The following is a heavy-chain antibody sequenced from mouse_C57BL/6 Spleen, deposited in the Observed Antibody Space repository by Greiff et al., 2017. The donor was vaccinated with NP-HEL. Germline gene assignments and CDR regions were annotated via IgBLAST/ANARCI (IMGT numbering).Heavy chain of an antibody. CDR1: GYTFTDYN. D-gene: IGHD1-1*01. Sequence: EVQLQQSGPELVKPGASVKMSCKASGYTFTDYNMHWVKQSHGKSLEWIGYINPNNGGTSYNQKFKGKATLTVNKSSSTAYMELRSLTSEDSAVYYCARGGFYYYGSSYGVDYWGQGTTLTVSS. CDR3: ARGGFYYYGSSYGVDY. V-gene: IGHV1-22*01. J-gene: IGHJ2*01. CDR2: INPNNGGT.